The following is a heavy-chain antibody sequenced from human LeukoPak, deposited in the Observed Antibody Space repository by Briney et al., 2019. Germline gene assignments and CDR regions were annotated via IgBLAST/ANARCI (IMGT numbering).Heavy chain of an antibody. CDR2: IYYSGGT. D-gene: IGHD3-22*01. CDR1: GGAISSFY. V-gene: IGHV4-59*01. CDR3: ARDGLYDSNGYYMDS. Sequence: SETLSLTCTVSGGAISSFYWSWIRQPPGKGLEWIGYIYYSGGTKYNPSLKSRVSISVDRAQNQFSLSLSSVTAADTAVYYCARDGLYDSNGYYMDSWGQGTLVIVSS. J-gene: IGHJ4*02.